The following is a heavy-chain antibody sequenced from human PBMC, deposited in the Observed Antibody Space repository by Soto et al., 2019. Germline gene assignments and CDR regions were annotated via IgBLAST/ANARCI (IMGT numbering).Heavy chain of an antibody. CDR2: ISYDGSNK. CDR3: AKGIPYGSGEGTWFDP. J-gene: IGHJ5*02. CDR1: GFTFSSYG. D-gene: IGHD3-10*01. Sequence: GGSLRLSCAASGFTFSSYGMHWVRQAPGKGLEWVAVISYDGSNKYYADSVKGRFTISRDNSKNTLYLQMNSLRAEDTAVYYCAKGIPYGSGEGTWFDPWGQGTLVTVSS. V-gene: IGHV3-30*18.